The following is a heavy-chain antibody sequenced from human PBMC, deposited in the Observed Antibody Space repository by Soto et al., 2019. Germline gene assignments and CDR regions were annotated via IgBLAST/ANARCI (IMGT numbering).Heavy chain of an antibody. V-gene: IGHV3-15*01. D-gene: IGHD3-16*02. CDR2: IKSKTDGGTT. CDR1: GFTFSNAW. Sequence: NPGGSLRLSCAASGFTFSNAWMSWVRQAPGKGPEWVGRIKSKTDGGTTDYAAPVKGRFTISRDDSKNTLYLQMNSLKTEDTAVYYCTTLSKVYYYGMDVWGQGTTVTVSS. CDR3: TTLSKVYYYGMDV. J-gene: IGHJ6*02.